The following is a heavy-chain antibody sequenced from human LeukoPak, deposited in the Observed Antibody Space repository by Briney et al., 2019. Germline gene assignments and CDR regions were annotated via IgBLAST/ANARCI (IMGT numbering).Heavy chain of an antibody. V-gene: IGHV1-69*13. J-gene: IGHJ5*02. Sequence: GASVKVSCKASGGTFSSYAISWVRQAPGQGLEWMGRIIHIFGTANYAQKFQGRVTITADESTSTAYMELSSLRSEDTAVYYCARGRVGRARYGSGSYFLFDPWGQGTLVTVSS. CDR3: ARGRVGRARYGSGSYFLFDP. CDR1: GGTFSSYA. CDR2: IIHIFGTA. D-gene: IGHD3-10*01.